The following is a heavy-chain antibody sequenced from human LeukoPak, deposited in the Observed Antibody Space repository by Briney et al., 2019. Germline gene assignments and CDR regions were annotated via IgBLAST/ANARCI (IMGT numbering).Heavy chain of an antibody. CDR3: ARLCCGRAGPTGLPLDY. CDR2: VNHSGST. D-gene: IGHD1-1*01. J-gene: IGHJ4*02. Sequence: SETLSLTCAVYGGSFSGYYWSWIRQPPGKGLEWIGEVNHSGSTYYNPSLKSRVTISVDTSKNQFSLKLSSVTAADTAVYYCARLCCGRAGPTGLPLDYWGQGTLVTVSS. V-gene: IGHV4-34*01. CDR1: GGSFSGYY.